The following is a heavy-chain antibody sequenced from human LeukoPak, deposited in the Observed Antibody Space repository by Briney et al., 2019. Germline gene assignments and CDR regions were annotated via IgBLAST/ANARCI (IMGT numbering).Heavy chain of an antibody. Sequence: PSETLSLTCTVSGGSISSSSYYWGWIRQPPGKGLEWIGSIYHSGSAYYNPSLKSRVTISVDTSKNQFSLKLSPVTAADTAVYYCARVHYDFWSGYYLDYWGQGTLVTVSS. CDR2: IYHSGSA. D-gene: IGHD3-3*01. CDR3: ARVHYDFWSGYYLDY. V-gene: IGHV4-39*07. J-gene: IGHJ4*02. CDR1: GGSISSSSYY.